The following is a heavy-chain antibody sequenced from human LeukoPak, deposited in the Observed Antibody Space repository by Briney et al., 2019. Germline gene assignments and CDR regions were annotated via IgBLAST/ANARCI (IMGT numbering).Heavy chain of an antibody. Sequence: GGSLRLSCAASGLTFSSHWMHWVRQAPGKGLEWVSGTSGSGGRTYYADSVKGRFTISRENSKNTLYLQMNSLRAEDTAVYYCAKVRLYGDYPEIDYWGQGTLVAVSS. CDR1: GLTFSSHW. CDR2: TSGSGGRT. CDR3: AKVRLYGDYPEIDY. D-gene: IGHD4-17*01. J-gene: IGHJ4*02. V-gene: IGHV3-23*01.